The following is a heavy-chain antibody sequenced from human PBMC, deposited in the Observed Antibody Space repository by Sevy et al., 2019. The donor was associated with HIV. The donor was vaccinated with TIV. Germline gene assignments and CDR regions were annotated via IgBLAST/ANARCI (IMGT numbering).Heavy chain of an antibody. V-gene: IGHV1-69*13. J-gene: IGHJ6*02. D-gene: IGHD3-10*01. Sequence: ASVTVSCKASGGTFSSYAISWVRQAPGQGLEWMGGIIPIFGTANYAQKFQGRVTITADESTSTAYMELSSLRSEDTAVYYCARARLLWFGETLYYYYYGMDVWGQGTTVTVSS. CDR1: GGTFSSYA. CDR3: ARARLLWFGETLYYYYYGMDV. CDR2: IIPIFGTA.